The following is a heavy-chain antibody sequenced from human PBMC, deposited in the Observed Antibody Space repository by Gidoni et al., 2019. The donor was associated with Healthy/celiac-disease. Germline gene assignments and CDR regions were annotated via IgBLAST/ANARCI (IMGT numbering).Heavy chain of an antibody. V-gene: IGHV3-21*01. CDR3: AREKAGYYDSSGYLNY. J-gene: IGHJ4*02. CDR1: GFTFSSYS. D-gene: IGHD3-22*01. Sequence: EVQLVESGGGLVKPGGSLRLSCAASGFTFSSYSMNWVRQAPGKGLGLVSPLISSSSYISYADAVKGRFTISRDNAKNSLYLQMNSLRAEDTAVYYCAREKAGYYDSSGYLNYWGQGTLVTVSS. CDR2: LISSSSYI.